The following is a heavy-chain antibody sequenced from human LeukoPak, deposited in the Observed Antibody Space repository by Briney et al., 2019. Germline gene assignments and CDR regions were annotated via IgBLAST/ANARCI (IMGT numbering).Heavy chain of an antibody. Sequence: ASVKVSCKASGYTFTSYGISWVRQAPGQGLEWMGLINPTGDSTGYAQKLQGRVTMTRDMSTSTDYLELSSLRSEDTAIYYCARDNSVDDNAWWFDPWGQGTLVTVSS. CDR3: ARDNSVDDNAWWFDP. J-gene: IGHJ5*02. V-gene: IGHV1-46*01. D-gene: IGHD3-22*01. CDR2: INPTGDST. CDR1: GYTFTSYG.